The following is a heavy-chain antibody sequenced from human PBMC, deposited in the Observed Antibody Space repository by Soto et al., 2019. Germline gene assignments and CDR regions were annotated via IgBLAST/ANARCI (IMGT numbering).Heavy chain of an antibody. CDR1: GFTFSSYG. V-gene: IGHV3-33*01. CDR2: IWYDGSNK. J-gene: IGHJ4*02. Sequence: GGSLRLSCAASGFTFSSYGMHWVRQAPGKGLEWVAVIWYDGSNKYYADSVKGRFTISRDNSKNTLYLQMNSLRAEDTAVYYCARDIATMVRGVKPRAFDYWGQGTLVTVSS. D-gene: IGHD3-10*01. CDR3: ARDIATMVRGVKPRAFDY.